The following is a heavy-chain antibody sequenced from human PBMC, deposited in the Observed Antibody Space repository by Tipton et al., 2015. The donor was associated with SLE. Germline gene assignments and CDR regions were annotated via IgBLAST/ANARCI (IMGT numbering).Heavy chain of an antibody. CDR1: GFTFSSYW. CDR2: INSDGSST. V-gene: IGHV3-74*01. J-gene: IGHJ3*02. D-gene: IGHD1-26*01. Sequence: SLRLSCAASGFTFSSYWMHWVRQAPGKGLVWVSRINSDGSSTSYADSVKGRFTISRDNSKNTLYLQMNSLRAEDTAVYYCAKGPLVGTNAFDIWGQGTMVTVSS. CDR3: AKGPLVGTNAFDI.